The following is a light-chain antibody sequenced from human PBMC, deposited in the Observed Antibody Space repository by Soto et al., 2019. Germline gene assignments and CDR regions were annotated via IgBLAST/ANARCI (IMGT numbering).Light chain of an antibody. CDR1: QSVGSY. J-gene: IGKJ4*01. CDR2: DAS. CDR3: QQRSNWPPLT. Sequence: EIVVTQSPATLSLSPGERATLSCRTSQSVGSYLAWYQKKPGQAPRLLIYDASNRATGIPARFSGSGSERDFTLTISSLEPEDFAVYYCQQRSNWPPLTFGGGTKVEIK. V-gene: IGKV3-11*02.